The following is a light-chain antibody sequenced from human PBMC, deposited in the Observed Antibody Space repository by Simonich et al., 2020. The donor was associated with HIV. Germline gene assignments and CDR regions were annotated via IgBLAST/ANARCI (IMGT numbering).Light chain of an antibody. Sequence: IQLTQSPSFLSASVGDRVTITCRASQGISSYLSWYQQKPGKAPKLLIYAATTLQSGVPSRFSGGGSGTVFTLTISSLQPEDFATYYCQHLNSFPLTFGPGTKVDIK. CDR2: AAT. J-gene: IGKJ3*01. CDR3: QHLNSFPLT. V-gene: IGKV1-9*01. CDR1: QGISSY.